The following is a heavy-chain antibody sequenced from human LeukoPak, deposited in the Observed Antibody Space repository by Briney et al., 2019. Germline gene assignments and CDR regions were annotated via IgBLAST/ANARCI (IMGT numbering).Heavy chain of an antibody. CDR3: AREGYGYFDY. D-gene: IGHD3-10*01. CDR1: GFTFGDYA. J-gene: IGHJ4*02. CDR2: IRSKAYGGTT. Sequence: PGGSLRLSCTASGFTFGDYAMSWFRQAPGKGLEWVGFIRSKAYGGTTEYAASVKGRFTISRDNAKNSLYLQMNSLRAEDTAVYYCAREGYGYFDYWGQGTLVTVSS. V-gene: IGHV3-49*03.